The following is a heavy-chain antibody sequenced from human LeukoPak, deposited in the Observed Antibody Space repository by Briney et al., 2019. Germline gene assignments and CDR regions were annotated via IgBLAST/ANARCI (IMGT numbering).Heavy chain of an antibody. CDR3: ARADKYSSGWYFDY. D-gene: IGHD6-19*01. Sequence: PSETLSLTCTVSGGSISSYYWSWIRQPPGKGLEWIGYIYYSGSTNYNPSLKSRVTISVDTSKNQFSLKLSSVTAADTAVYYCARADKYSSGWYFDYWGQGTLVTVSS. CDR2: IYYSGST. J-gene: IGHJ4*02. CDR1: GGSISSYY. V-gene: IGHV4-59*01.